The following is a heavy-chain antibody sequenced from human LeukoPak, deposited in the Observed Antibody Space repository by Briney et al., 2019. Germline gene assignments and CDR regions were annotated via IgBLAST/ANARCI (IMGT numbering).Heavy chain of an antibody. CDR1: GITFSTYA. D-gene: IGHD6-19*01. V-gene: IGHV3-23*01. CDR3: AKDFATGYSSGWYVY. Sequence: GGSLRLPCTASGITFSTYAMSWVRQAPGKGLEWVSGIRGVGGATDYADSVKGRFTSSRDNSKNTLYLQMTSLRADDTAVYYCAKDFATGYSSGWYVYWGQGTLVTVSS. CDR2: IRGVGGAT. J-gene: IGHJ4*02.